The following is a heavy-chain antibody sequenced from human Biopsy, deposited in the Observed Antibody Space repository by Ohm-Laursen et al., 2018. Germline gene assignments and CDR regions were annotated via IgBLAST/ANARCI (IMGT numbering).Heavy chain of an antibody. CDR2: ISNSGNT. CDR1: GDSINSSY. J-gene: IGHJ5*02. CDR3: ARRGSGGRSFDP. D-gene: IGHD2-15*01. Sequence: GTLSLTWAVSGDSINSSYWSWIRQAPGKGLEWIGFISNSGNTNYNPSLKSRVTISADTSKNQFSLKLGSVTVADTAVFYCARRGSGGRSFDPWGQGTLVIVSS. V-gene: IGHV4-59*08.